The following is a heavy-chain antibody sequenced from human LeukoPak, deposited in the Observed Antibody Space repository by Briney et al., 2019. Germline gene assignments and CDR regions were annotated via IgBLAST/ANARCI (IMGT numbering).Heavy chain of an antibody. Sequence: GGSLRLSCAASGFTFSDSPIHWVRQASGKGLEWVGRIRGKANNYATAYTASVKGRFTSSRDDSKNTAYLQMNSLIIEDTAVYYCARQRPQTGTFDYWGQGALVTVSS. V-gene: IGHV3-73*01. J-gene: IGHJ4*02. CDR3: ARQRPQTGTFDY. CDR1: GFTFSDSP. CDR2: IRGKANNYAT. D-gene: IGHD3-9*01.